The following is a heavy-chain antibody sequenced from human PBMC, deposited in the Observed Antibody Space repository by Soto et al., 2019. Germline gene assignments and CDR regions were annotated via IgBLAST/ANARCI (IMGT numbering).Heavy chain of an antibody. V-gene: IGHV3-48*01. CDR2: ISSSSTTK. CDR3: ANPFEWFGELSSFDY. CDR1: GFTFNSYS. Sequence: HPGGSLRLSFAASGFTFNSYSMNWVRQAPGKGLEWVSYISSSSTTKYYADSVKGRSTISRDNSKNTLYLQMKSLRAEDTAVYYCANPFEWFGELSSFDYWGQGTLVTVSS. D-gene: IGHD3-10*01. J-gene: IGHJ4*02.